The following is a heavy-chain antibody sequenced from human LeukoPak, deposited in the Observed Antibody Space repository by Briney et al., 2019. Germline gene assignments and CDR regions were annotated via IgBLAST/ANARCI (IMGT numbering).Heavy chain of an antibody. J-gene: IGHJ6*04. CDR1: GGSISSSNW. CDR3: AADRITMVRGYGMDV. CDR2: IYHSGST. D-gene: IGHD3-10*01. Sequence: SSGTLSLTCAVSGGSISSSNWWSWVRQPPGKGLEWIGEIYHSGSTNYNPSLKSRVTISVDKSKNQFPLKLSSVTAADTAVYYCAADRITMVRGYGMDVWGKGTTVTVSS. V-gene: IGHV4-4*02.